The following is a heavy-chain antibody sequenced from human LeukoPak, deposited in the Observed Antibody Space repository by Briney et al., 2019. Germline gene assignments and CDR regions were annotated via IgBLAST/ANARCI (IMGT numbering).Heavy chain of an antibody. J-gene: IGHJ4*02. V-gene: IGHV3-23*01. D-gene: IGHD3-10*01. CDR3: AKRGYLGSGSLYYFDY. CDR1: GFTVSSNY. CDR2: ISGSGGST. Sequence: GGSLRLSCAASGFTVSSNYMSWVRQAPGKGLEWVSAISGSGGSTYYADSVKGRFTISRDNSKNTLYMQMNSLTAEDTALYYCAKRGYLGSGSLYYFDYWGQGTLVTVSS.